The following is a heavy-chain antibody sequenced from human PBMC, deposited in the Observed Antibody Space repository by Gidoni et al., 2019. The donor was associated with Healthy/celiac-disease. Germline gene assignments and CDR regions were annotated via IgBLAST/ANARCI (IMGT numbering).Heavy chain of an antibody. CDR1: GFPFSSYA. J-gene: IGHJ3*02. CDR3: AKPESYAIKLLAFDI. CDR2: SSGSGGST. D-gene: IGHD2-8*01. Sequence: EVQLLESGGGVVQPGGSLRLSCSASGFPFSSYAMSWVRQAPGKGREWVSASSGSGGSTYYADYVKGRFTISRDNSKNTLYLQMNSLGAEDTAVYYCAKPESYAIKLLAFDIWGQGTMVTVSS. V-gene: IGHV3-23*01.